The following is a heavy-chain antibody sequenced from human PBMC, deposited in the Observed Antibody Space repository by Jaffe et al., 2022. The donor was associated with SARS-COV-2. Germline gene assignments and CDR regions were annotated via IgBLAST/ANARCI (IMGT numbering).Heavy chain of an antibody. CDR1: GFTFSDYY. D-gene: IGHD3-16*01. CDR2: ISTSGSYT. CDR3: ARVLSGSDEPPSDY. Sequence: QVQLVESGGGLVKPGGSLRLSCTTSGFTFSDYYMNWIRQAPGKGLEWVSYISTSGSYTKYTDSVKGRFTISRDNAKTSLYLQMNGLRAEDTAVYYCARVLSGSDEPPSDYWGQGTLVTVSS. V-gene: IGHV3-11*06. J-gene: IGHJ4*02.